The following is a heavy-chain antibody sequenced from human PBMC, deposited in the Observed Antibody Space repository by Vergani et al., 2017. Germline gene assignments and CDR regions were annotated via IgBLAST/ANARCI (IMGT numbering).Heavy chain of an antibody. CDR3: ARGAAPYGDFGMIDY. J-gene: IGHJ4*02. D-gene: IGHD4-17*01. CDR1: GGSISSYY. Sequence: QVQLQESGPGLVKPSETLSLTCTVSGGSISSYYWSWIRQPPGKGLEWIGYIYYSGSTNCNPSLKSRVTISVDTSKNQFSLKLSSVTAADTAVYYCARGAAPYGDFGMIDYWGQGTLVTVSS. V-gene: IGHV4-59*08. CDR2: IYYSGST.